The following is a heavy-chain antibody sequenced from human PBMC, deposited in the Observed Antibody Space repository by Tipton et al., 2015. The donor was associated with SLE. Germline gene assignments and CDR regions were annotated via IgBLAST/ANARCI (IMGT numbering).Heavy chain of an antibody. D-gene: IGHD1-26*01. V-gene: IGHV3-66*02. J-gene: IGHJ4*02. Sequence: QLVQSGGGLVQPGGSLRLSCAASGFTVSSNYMSWVRQAPGKGLEWVSIIYSGGNTYYADSVKGRFTISRDSSYNTLFLQMNSLRSEDTAIYYCARDRSSGDADLTFDSWGQATLVTVSS. CDR3: ARDRSSGDADLTFDS. CDR2: IYSGGNT. CDR1: GFTVSSNY.